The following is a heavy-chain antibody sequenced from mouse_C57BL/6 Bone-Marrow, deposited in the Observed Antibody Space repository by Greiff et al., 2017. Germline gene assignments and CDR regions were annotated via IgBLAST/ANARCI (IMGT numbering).Heavy chain of an antibody. D-gene: IGHD2-3*01. Sequence: VQGVESGPGLVAPSQSLSITCTVSGFSLTSYAISWVRQPPGKGLEWLGVIWTGGGTNYNSALKSRLSISKDNSKSQVFLKMNSLQTDDTARYYCARASYDGYLYYFDYWGQGTTLTVSS. J-gene: IGHJ2*01. CDR2: IWTGGGT. CDR1: GFSLTSYA. CDR3: ARASYDGYLYYFDY. V-gene: IGHV2-9-1*01.